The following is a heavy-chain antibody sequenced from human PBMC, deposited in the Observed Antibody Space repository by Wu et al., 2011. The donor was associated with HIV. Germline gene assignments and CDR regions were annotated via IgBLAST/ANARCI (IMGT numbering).Heavy chain of an antibody. J-gene: IGHJ5*02. CDR3: ARTRITMVRGIRPSGNNWFDP. V-gene: IGHV1-2*02. CDR1: GYTFTGYY. Sequence: QVQLVQSGAEVKKPGASVKVSCKASGYTFTGYYMHWVRQAPGQGLEWMGWINPNSGDTKCAQKFQGRVHMTRDTSISTAYMELSRLRFDDTAVYYCARTRITMVRGIRPSGNNWFDPWGQGTLVTVSS. D-gene: IGHD3-10*01. CDR2: INPNSGDT.